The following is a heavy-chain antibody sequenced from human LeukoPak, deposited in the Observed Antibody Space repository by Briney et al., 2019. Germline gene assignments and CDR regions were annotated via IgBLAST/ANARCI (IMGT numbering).Heavy chain of an antibody. D-gene: IGHD3-22*01. CDR3: AKDASYYDSSGLIDY. CDR1: GFTFDDYA. CDR2: ISWNSGSI. Sequence: PGGSLRLSCAASGFTFDDYAMHWVRQAPGKGLEWVSGISWNSGSIGYADSVKGRFTISRDNAKNSLYLQMNSLRAEDTALCYCAKDASYYDSSGLIDYWGQGTLVTVSS. V-gene: IGHV3-9*01. J-gene: IGHJ4*02.